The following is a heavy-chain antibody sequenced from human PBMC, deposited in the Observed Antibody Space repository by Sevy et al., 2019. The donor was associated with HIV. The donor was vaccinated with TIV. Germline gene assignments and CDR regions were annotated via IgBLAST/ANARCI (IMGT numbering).Heavy chain of an antibody. J-gene: IGHJ4*02. Sequence: ASVKVSCKASGYTFTSYGISWVRQAPGQGLEWMGWISAYNGNTNYAQKLQGRVTMTTDTSTSTAYMELRRLRSDDTAVYYCARGGGYDYIWGSYRSPLDYWGQGTLVTVSS. V-gene: IGHV1-18*01. D-gene: IGHD3-16*02. CDR3: ARGGGYDYIWGSYRSPLDY. CDR1: GYTFTSYG. CDR2: ISAYNGNT.